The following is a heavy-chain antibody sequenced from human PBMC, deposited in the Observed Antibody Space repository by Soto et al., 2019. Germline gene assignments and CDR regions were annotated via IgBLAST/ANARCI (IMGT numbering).Heavy chain of an antibody. CDR3: VPLLGYCSAATCPAGY. CDR2: ISGTGGSL. CDR1: GLTFSSFE. Sequence: EVQLVESGGGLVQPGGSLRLSCTASGLTFSSFEMNWVRQAPGKGLEWVSYISGTGGSLYYADSVKGRFTISRDNAKNALYLQMNGLRAEDTAVYYCVPLLGYCSAATCPAGYWGQGTLVTVSS. J-gene: IGHJ4*02. D-gene: IGHD2-15*01. V-gene: IGHV3-48*03.